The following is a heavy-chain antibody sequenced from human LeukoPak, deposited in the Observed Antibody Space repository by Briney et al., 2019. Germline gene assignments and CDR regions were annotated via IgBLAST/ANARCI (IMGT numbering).Heavy chain of an antibody. D-gene: IGHD6-13*01. J-gene: IGHJ4*02. CDR1: GGSFSAYY. CDR3: ARESNSSSWLFDY. Sequence: SETLSLTCAVYGGSFSAYYWSWIRQPPGKGLEWIGEINHSGSTNFNPSLKSRATISVDTPKNQFSLKLSSVTAADTAVYYCARESNSSSWLFDYWGQGTPVTVSS. V-gene: IGHV4-34*01. CDR2: INHSGST.